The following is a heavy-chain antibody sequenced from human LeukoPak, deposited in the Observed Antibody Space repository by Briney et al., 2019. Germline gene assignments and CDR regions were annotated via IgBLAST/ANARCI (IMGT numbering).Heavy chain of an antibody. D-gene: IGHD1-1*01. J-gene: IGHJ4*02. CDR1: GFTFRTYW. V-gene: IGHV3-7*01. CDR2: IKQLGSEK. CDR3: TRQRSWDYFDN. Sequence: NPGGSLRLSCAASGFTFRTYWMSWVRQAPGKGLEWVANIKQLGSEKYYVDSVKGRFTISRDDARNSLYLQMNSLRAEDTAVYYCTRQRSWDYFDNWGQGTLVIVSS.